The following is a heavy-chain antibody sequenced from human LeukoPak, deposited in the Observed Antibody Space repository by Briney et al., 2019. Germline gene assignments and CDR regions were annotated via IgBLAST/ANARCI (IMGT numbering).Heavy chain of an antibody. CDR3: ARVVGWLDP. V-gene: IGHV1-18*01. J-gene: IGHJ5*02. D-gene: IGHD1-26*01. CDR2: NSAYNGNT. CDR1: GYTFTSYG. Sequence: ASVKVSCKASGYTFTSYGISWVRQAPGQGLEWMGWNSAYNGNTNYAQKFQGRVTMTTNNSISTAYMELSSLRPDDTAVYYCARVVGWLDPWGQGTLVTVSS.